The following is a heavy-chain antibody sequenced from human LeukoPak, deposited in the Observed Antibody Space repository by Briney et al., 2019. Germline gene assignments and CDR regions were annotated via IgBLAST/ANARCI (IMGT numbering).Heavy chain of an antibody. J-gene: IGHJ3*01. CDR1: GFTFSDYY. CDR3: ARARYSYGL. Sequence: GGSLRLPCAASGFTFSDYYMNWIRQAPGKGLEWVSSISTSDTTTYYADSVKGRFTISRDNAKNSLYLQMNSLRAEDTAIYYCARARYSYGLWGQGTMVTVSS. D-gene: IGHD5-18*01. CDR2: ISTSDTTT. V-gene: IGHV3-11*01.